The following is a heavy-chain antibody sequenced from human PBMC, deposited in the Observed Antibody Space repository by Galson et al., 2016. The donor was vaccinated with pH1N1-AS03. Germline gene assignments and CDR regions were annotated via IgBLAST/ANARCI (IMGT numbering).Heavy chain of an antibody. CDR1: GYRFTSYW. J-gene: IGHJ3*01. CDR3: ARPLSSMITMGGRIVTEAFDA. V-gene: IGHV5-51*01. D-gene: IGHD3-16*02. Sequence: QSGAEVKEPGESLKISCTGSGYRFTSYWIAWVRQVPGKGLEWMGIIYPGDSDTRYSPSFQAHVTMSANKSINTVYLTWGSLKASDTAMYYCARPLSSMITMGGRIVTEAFDAWGQGTMLTVSS. CDR2: IYPGDSDT.